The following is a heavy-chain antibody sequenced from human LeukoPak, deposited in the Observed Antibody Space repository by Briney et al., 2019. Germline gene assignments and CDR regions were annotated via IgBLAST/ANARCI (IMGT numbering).Heavy chain of an antibody. V-gene: IGHV1-69*05. CDR2: IIPIFGTA. Sequence: SVRVSCKASGGTFSSYAISWVRQAPGQGLEWMGRIIPIFGTANYAQKFQGRVTITTDESTSTAYMELSSLRSEDTAVYYCARDQFGYSSGWFDYWGQGTLVTVSS. J-gene: IGHJ4*02. D-gene: IGHD6-19*01. CDR1: GGTFSSYA. CDR3: ARDQFGYSSGWFDY.